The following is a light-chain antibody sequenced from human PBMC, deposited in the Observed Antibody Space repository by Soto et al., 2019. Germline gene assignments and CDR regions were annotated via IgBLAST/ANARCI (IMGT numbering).Light chain of an antibody. CDR1: SSDVGGYNY. CDR2: EVT. J-gene: IGLJ2*01. CDR3: SSYGGFNNVL. Sequence: QSVLTQPPSASGSPGQSVIISCTGTSSDVGGYNYVSWYQQHPGKAPKLIIYEVTKRPSGVPYRFSGSKSGTTASLTVSGLQTEDEADYYCSSYGGFNNVLFGGGTKLTVL. V-gene: IGLV2-8*01.